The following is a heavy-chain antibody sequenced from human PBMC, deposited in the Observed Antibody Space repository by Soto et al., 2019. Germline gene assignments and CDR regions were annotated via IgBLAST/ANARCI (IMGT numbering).Heavy chain of an antibody. D-gene: IGHD2-8*02. CDR2: IIPIFGTA. J-gene: IGHJ3*02. CDR3: DTGAFDI. Sequence: QVQLVQSGDEVKKPWSSVKFSCKAYGGPFSSDAISWMRQAPGQGLEWMGGIIPIFGTANYAQKFQGRVTITADESTSTAYMELRSLRSEDTAVYYWDTGAFDIWGQGTMVTVSS. CDR1: GGPFSSDA. V-gene: IGHV1-69*01.